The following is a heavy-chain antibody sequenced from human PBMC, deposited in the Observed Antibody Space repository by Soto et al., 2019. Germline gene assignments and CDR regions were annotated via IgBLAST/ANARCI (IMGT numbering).Heavy chain of an antibody. CDR3: ARPSATPRSRNYYYYYGMDV. CDR1: GGSISSSSYY. CDR2: IYYSGTT. J-gene: IGHJ6*02. D-gene: IGHD2-15*01. V-gene: IGHV4-39*01. Sequence: QLQLQESGPGLVKPSETLSLTCTVSGGSISSSSYYWGWIRQPPGKGLEWIGSIYYSGTTYYNPSLKSRVTISVDTSKNQFSLKLSSVTAADTAVYYCARPSATPRSRNYYYYYGMDVWGQGTTVTVSS.